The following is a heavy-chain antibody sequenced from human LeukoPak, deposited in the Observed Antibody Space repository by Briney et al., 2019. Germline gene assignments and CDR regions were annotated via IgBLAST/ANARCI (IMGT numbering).Heavy chain of an antibody. CDR2: ISAYNGNT. J-gene: IGHJ5*02. V-gene: IGHV1-18*01. Sequence: ASVKVTCKASGYTFTSYGISWVRQAPGQGLEWMGWISAYNGNTNYAQKLQGRVTMTADTSTSTAYMALRSLRSDDTAVYYCARGYCSGGSCYWGFDPWGQGTLVTVSS. D-gene: IGHD2-15*01. CDR3: ARGYCSGGSCYWGFDP. CDR1: GYTFTSYG.